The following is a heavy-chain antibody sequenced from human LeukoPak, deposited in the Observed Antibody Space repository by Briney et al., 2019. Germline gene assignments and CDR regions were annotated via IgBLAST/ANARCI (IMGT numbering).Heavy chain of an antibody. V-gene: IGHV3-21*01. CDR2: ISSSSSYI. CDR3: ARLNDNGDAFDI. Sequence: GGSLRLSCAASGFTFSSYSMNWVRQAPGKGLEWVSSISSSSSYIYYADSVKGRFTISRDNAKNSLYLQMNSLRAEDTAVYYCARLNDNGDAFDIWGQGTMVTVSS. J-gene: IGHJ3*02. D-gene: IGHD1-1*01. CDR1: GFTFSSYS.